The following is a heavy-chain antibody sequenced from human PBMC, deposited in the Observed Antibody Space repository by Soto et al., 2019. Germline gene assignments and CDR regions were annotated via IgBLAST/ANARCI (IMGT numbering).Heavy chain of an antibody. Sequence: GGSLRLSCAASGFTFSSYGMHWVRQAPGKGLEWVAVIWYDGSNKYYADSVKGRFTISRDNSKNTLYLQMNSLRAEDTAVYYCARARGYYYYYMDVWGKGTTVTVSS. CDR3: ARARGYYYYYMDV. J-gene: IGHJ6*03. V-gene: IGHV3-33*01. CDR1: GFTFSSYG. CDR2: IWYDGSNK. D-gene: IGHD3-10*01.